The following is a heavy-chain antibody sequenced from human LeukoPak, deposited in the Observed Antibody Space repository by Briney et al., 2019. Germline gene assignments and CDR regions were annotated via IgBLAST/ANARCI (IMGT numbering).Heavy chain of an antibody. CDR1: GYTFTSYY. D-gene: IGHD6-13*01. J-gene: IGHJ4*02. CDR2: INPSGGST. Sequence: ASVTVSFKASGYTFTSYYMHWVRQAPGQGLEWMGIINPSGGSTSYAQKFQGRVTMTRDTSTSTVYMELSSLRSEDTAVYYCARAAAAAEPPENYWGQGTLVTVSS. V-gene: IGHV1-46*01. CDR3: ARAAAAAEPPENY.